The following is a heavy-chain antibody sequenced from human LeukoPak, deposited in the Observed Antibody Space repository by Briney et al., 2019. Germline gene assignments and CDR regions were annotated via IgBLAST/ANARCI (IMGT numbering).Heavy chain of an antibody. CDR3: AGDRGRDYFDY. CDR2: IKQDGSEK. V-gene: IGHV3-7*01. D-gene: IGHD3-10*01. Sequence: PGGSLRLSCAASGFTFSSYWMSWVRQASGKGLEWVANIKQDGSEKYYVDSVKGRFTIPRDNAKNSLYLQMNSLRAEDTAVYYCAGDRGRDYFDYWGQGTLVTVSS. J-gene: IGHJ4*02. CDR1: GFTFSSYW.